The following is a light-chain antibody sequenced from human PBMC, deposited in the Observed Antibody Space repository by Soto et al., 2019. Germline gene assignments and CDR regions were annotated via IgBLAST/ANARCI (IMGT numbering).Light chain of an antibody. J-gene: IGKJ1*01. CDR1: ESVTSTY. CDR3: QQYNNWPPWT. V-gene: IGKV3-20*01. CDR2: GAS. Sequence: EIVLTQSPGTLSLSPGERATLSCRTSESVTSTYLAWYQQKPGQPPRLLIYGASSRATGIPDRFSGSGSGTDFTLTISRLEPEDFAVYYCQQYNNWPPWTFGQGTKVEIK.